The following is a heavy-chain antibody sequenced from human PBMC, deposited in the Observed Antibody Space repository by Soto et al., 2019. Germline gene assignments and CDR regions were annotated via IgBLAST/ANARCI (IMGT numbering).Heavy chain of an antibody. CDR2: IVVGSGNT. D-gene: IGHD3-3*01. V-gene: IGHV1-58*01. CDR3: AAGEYYDFWRTGMDV. J-gene: IGHJ6*02. CDR1: GFTFTSSA. Sequence: SVKVSCKASGFTFTSSAVQWVRQARGQRLEWIGWIVVGSGNTNYAQKLQERVTITRDMSTSTAYMELSSLRSEDTAVYYCAAGEYYDFWRTGMDVWGQGTTVTVSS.